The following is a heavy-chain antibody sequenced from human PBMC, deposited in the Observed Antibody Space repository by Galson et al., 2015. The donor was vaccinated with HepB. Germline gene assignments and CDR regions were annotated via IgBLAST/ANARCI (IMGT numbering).Heavy chain of an antibody. CDR2: IIPIFGTA. CDR1: GYTFTSYG. CDR3: ASSPLYSSGWGFDY. D-gene: IGHD6-19*01. V-gene: IGHV1-69*13. J-gene: IGHJ4*02. Sequence: SVKVSCKASGYTFTSYGISWVRQAPGQGLEWMGGIIPIFGTANYAQKFQGRVTITADESTSTAYMELSSLRSEDTAVYYCASSPLYSSGWGFDYWGQGTLVTVSS.